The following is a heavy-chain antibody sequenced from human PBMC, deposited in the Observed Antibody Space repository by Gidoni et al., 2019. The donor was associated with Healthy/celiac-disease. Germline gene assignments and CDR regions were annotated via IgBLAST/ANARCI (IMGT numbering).Heavy chain of an antibody. CDR3: AKVIGIRADYYGMDV. D-gene: IGHD1-26*01. CDR2: ISGRGGRT. J-gene: IGHJ6*02. Sequence: EVQLLESGGGLVQPGGSLRLSCAASGFTFSRYAMSWVRQAPGQGLECVSAISGRGGRTYYADSVKGRFTISRDNSKSTLYLQMNSLRAEDTAVYYCAKVIGIRADYYGMDVWGQGTTVTVSS. V-gene: IGHV3-23*01. CDR1: GFTFSRYA.